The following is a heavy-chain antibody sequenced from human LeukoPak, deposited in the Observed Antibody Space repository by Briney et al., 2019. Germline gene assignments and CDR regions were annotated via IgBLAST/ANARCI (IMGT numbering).Heavy chain of an antibody. V-gene: IGHV4-38-2*01. Sequence: PSETLSLTCAVSGYSISSGYYWGWIRQPPGKGLEWIGSIYHSGSTYHNPSLKSRVTISVDTSKNQFSLKLSSVTAADTAVYYCAGTLGGIVVVAFDIWGQGTMVTVSS. D-gene: IGHD2-21*01. CDR1: GYSISSGYY. J-gene: IGHJ3*02. CDR2: IYHSGST. CDR3: AGTLGGIVVVAFDI.